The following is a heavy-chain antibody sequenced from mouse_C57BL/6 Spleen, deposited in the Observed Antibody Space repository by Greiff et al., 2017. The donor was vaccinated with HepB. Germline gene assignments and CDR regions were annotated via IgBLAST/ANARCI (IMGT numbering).Heavy chain of an antibody. CDR1: GYTFTSYW. Sequence: QVQLQQPGAELVKPGASVKLSCKASGYTFTSYWMQWVKQRPGQGLEWIGEIDPSDSNTNYTQKFKGKATLTVDTSSSTDYMQLSSLTSADSAVYYCASYYYGSSYCFDYWGQGTTLTVSS. CDR3: ASYYYGSSYCFDY. J-gene: IGHJ2*01. V-gene: IGHV1-50*01. CDR2: IDPSDSNT. D-gene: IGHD1-1*01.